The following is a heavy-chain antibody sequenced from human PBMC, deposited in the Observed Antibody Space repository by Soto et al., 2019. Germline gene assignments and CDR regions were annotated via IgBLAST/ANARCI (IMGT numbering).Heavy chain of an antibody. D-gene: IGHD3-10*01. Sequence: PSETLSLTCTVSGGSISSSSYYWGWIRQPPGKGLEWIGSIYYSGSTYYNPSLKSRVTISVDTSKNQFSLKLSSVTAADTAVYYCARRDITMVRGVIISPLSFLDYWGQGTLVTVSS. CDR3: ARRDITMVRGVIISPLSFLDY. J-gene: IGHJ4*02. CDR2: IYYSGST. V-gene: IGHV4-39*01. CDR1: GGSISSSSYY.